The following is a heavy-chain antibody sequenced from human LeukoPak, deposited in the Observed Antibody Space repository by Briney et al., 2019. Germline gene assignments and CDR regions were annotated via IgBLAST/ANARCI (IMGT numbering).Heavy chain of an antibody. Sequence: GASVKVSCKASGYSFTSYAMNWVRQAPGQGLEWMGLINTNTGNPTYPQGFTGRFVFSLDTSVSTAYLQIRSLNAEDTAVYYCARDFVSSWSFYWGQGTLVTVSS. CDR2: INTNTGNP. D-gene: IGHD6-13*01. V-gene: IGHV7-4-1*02. CDR3: ARDFVSSWSFY. CDR1: GYSFTSYA. J-gene: IGHJ4*02.